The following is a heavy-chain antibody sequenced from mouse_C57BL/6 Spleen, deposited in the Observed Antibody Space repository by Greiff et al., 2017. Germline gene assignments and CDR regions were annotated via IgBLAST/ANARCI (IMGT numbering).Heavy chain of an antibody. D-gene: IGHD1-1*01. CDR1: GYTFTSYW. CDR3: ARTSSYFDF. CDR2: INPSNGGT. J-gene: IGHJ2*01. V-gene: IGHV1-53*01. Sequence: QVPLQQPGTELVKPGASVKLSCKASGYTFTSYWMHWVKQRPGQGLEWLGNINPSNGGTNYNETVKSKATLTVDKSSSTAYMQLSSLTSEVAAVYYCARTSSYFDFWGTGTTLTVAS.